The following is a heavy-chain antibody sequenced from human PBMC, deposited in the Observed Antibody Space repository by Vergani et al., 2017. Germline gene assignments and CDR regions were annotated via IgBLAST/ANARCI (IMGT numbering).Heavy chain of an antibody. J-gene: IGHJ4*02. D-gene: IGHD2-2*01. Sequence: QVQLVQSGAEVKKPGSSVKVSCKASGGTFSSYTISWVRQAPGQGLEWMGGIIPIMGTAKYAQTFQGRVTISADESTSTAYMELNSLRSEDTAVYYCAGLRPADYWGQGSLVTVSS. CDR3: AGLRPADY. CDR2: IIPIMGTA. V-gene: IGHV1-69*01. CDR1: GGTFSSYT.